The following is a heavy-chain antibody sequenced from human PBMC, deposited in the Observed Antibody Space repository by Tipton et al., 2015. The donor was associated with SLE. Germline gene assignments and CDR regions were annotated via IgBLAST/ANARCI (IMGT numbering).Heavy chain of an antibody. J-gene: IGHJ3*02. Sequence: TLSLTCAVSGSAIGRNYLCWFRQPPVNGMEGIGCIDYSGSTNYNPSLKSRVTISVDTSKNQFSLKLSSVTAADTAVYYCARGRELTKGAFDIWGQRTMVTASS. D-gene: IGHD1-26*01. CDR1: GSAIGRNY. V-gene: IGHV4-59*01. CDR3: ARGRELTKGAFDI. CDR2: IDYSGST.